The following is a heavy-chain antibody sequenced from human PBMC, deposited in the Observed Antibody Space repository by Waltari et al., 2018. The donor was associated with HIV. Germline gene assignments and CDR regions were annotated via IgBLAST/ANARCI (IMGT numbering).Heavy chain of an antibody. Sequence: QVQLVESGGGVVQPGRSLRLSFAASGFTFSSYGMHWVRQAPGKGLEWVAVIWYDGSNKYYADSVKGRFIISRDNSENKLYLEMNSLRVEDTAVYYCARRDGYNLVDFWGQGTLVTVSS. J-gene: IGHJ4*02. CDR2: IWYDGSNK. CDR1: GFTFSSYG. V-gene: IGHV3-33*01. D-gene: IGHD5-12*01. CDR3: ARRDGYNLVDF.